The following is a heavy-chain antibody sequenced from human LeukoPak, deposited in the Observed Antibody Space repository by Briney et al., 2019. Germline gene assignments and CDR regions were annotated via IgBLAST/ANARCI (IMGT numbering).Heavy chain of an antibody. J-gene: IGHJ6*02. CDR2: ISGSGNRT. CDR3: AKNLYCGGGSCYPSALGMDV. V-gene: IGHV3-23*01. D-gene: IGHD2-15*01. Sequence: GGSLRLSCAASGFTFSSYAMSWVRQAPGKGLEWVSSISGSGNRTYYADSVKGRFTISRDNSKNTLFLQVNSLRAEDTAVYYCAKNLYCGGGSCYPSALGMDVWGQGTTVTVSS. CDR1: GFTFSSYA.